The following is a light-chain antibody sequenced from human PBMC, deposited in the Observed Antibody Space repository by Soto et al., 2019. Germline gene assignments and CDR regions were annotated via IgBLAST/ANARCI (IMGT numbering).Light chain of an antibody. J-gene: IGKJ4*01. V-gene: IGKV3-15*01. Sequence: EMVLTQSPATLSVSPGERVTLSCRASRSISRNLAWYQQKAGQAPRLLIYGASTRATGIPDRFSGRGSGTEFTLTINGLQSEDFATYYCQPHNNWPVVTFGGGTKVDIK. CDR2: GAS. CDR1: RSISRN. CDR3: QPHNNWPVVT.